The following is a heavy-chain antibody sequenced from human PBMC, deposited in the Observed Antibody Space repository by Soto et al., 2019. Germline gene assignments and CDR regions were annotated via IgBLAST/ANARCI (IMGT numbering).Heavy chain of an antibody. CDR2: ISGSGGST. V-gene: IGHV3-23*01. D-gene: IGHD3-22*01. CDR3: AKGYELIVVVTPIDY. J-gene: IGHJ4*02. Sequence: GGSLRLSCAASGFTFSSYAMSWVRQAPGKGLEWVSAISGSGGSTYYADSVKGRFTISRDNSKNTLYLQMNSLRAEDTAVYYCAKGYELIVVVTPIDYWGQGTLVTVSS. CDR1: GFTFSSYA.